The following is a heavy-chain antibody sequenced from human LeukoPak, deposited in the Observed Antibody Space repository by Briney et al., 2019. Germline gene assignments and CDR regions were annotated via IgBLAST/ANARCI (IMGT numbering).Heavy chain of an antibody. D-gene: IGHD3-3*01. V-gene: IGHV3-74*01. CDR2: INSDGSST. Sequence: AGGSLRLSCAASGFTFSSYWMHWVRQAPGKGLVWVSRINSDGSSTSYADSVKGRFTISRDNAKNTLYLQMNSLRAEDTAVYYCARDGEYYDFWSGYRRYYFDYWGQGTLVTVSS. J-gene: IGHJ4*02. CDR3: ARDGEYYDFWSGYRRYYFDY. CDR1: GFTFSSYW.